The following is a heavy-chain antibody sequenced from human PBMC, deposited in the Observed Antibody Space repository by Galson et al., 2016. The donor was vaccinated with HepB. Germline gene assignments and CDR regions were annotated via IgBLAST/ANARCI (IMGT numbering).Heavy chain of an antibody. V-gene: IGHV3-23*01. CDR3: ARPGCGGDCYTPRGEYYYGMDV. CDR2: ISGSGVIR. J-gene: IGHJ6*02. Sequence: SCAASGFMFSSYGMSWVRQAPGKGLEWVSGISGSGVIRYYADSVKGRFTISRDNSKKTLYLQMNSLRGEDTAVYYCARPGCGGDCYTPRGEYYYGMDVWGQGTAVTVSS. D-gene: IGHD2-21*02. CDR1: GFMFSSYG.